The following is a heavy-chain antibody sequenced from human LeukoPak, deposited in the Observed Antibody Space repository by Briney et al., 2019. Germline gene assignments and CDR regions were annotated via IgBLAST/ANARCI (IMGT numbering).Heavy chain of an antibody. Sequence: PSETLSLTCTVSGGSISSSNYYWGWIRQPPGKGLEWIGSIYYSGSTYYNPSLKSRVTISVDTSKNQFSLKLSSVTAADTAVYYCARRGRYFDWLYWFDPWGQGTLVTVSS. D-gene: IGHD3-9*01. CDR3: ARRGRYFDWLYWFDP. CDR2: IYYSGST. CDR1: GGSISSSNYY. V-gene: IGHV4-39*01. J-gene: IGHJ5*02.